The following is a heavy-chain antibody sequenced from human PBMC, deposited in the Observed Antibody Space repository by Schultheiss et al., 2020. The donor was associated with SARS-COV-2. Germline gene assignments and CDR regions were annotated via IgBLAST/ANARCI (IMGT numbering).Heavy chain of an antibody. CDR1: GGSISSGGYY. J-gene: IGHJ6*02. CDR3: ARGPLCSYSSSYYYYGMDV. CDR2: INHSGST. Sequence: SETLSLTCIVSGGSISSGGYYWNWIRQHPGKGLEWIGEINHSGSTNYNPSLKSRVTISVDTSKNQFSLKLSSVTAADTAVYYCARGPLCSYSSSYYYYGMDVWGQGTTVTVSS. D-gene: IGHD6-6*01. V-gene: IGHV4-31*03.